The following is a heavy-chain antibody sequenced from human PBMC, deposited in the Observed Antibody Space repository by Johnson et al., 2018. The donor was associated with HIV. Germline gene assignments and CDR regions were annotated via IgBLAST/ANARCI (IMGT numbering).Heavy chain of an antibody. CDR3: AKETRDSRSAFDI. CDR2: ISYDGSNK. D-gene: IGHD3-22*01. Sequence: QEQLVESGGGLVQPGGSLRLSCAASGFTFSSYAMHWVRQAPGKGLEWVAVISYDGSNKYFADSVKGRFTISRDNSKNTLYLQINSLRTEDTAVYYCAKETRDSRSAFDIWGQGTMVTVSS. J-gene: IGHJ3*02. CDR1: GFTFSSYA. V-gene: IGHV3-30*04.